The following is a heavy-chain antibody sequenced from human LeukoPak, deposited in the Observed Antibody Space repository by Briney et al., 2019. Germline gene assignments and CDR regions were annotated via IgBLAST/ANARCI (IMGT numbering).Heavy chain of an antibody. CDR3: ARDWASTGKVFDY. Sequence: GESLRLSCAASGFTFSSYWMSWVRQAPGKGLEWVANIRQDGSAQYYVDSVKGRFTISRDNAKNSLYLQINSVRAEDTAVYYCARDWASTGKVFDYWGQGTLVTVSS. V-gene: IGHV3-7*01. CDR2: IRQDGSAQ. D-gene: IGHD6-13*01. CDR1: GFTFSSYW. J-gene: IGHJ4*02.